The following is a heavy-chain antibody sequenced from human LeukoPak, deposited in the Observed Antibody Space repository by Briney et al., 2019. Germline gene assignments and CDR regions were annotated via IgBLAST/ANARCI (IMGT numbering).Heavy chain of an antibody. J-gene: IGHJ1*01. V-gene: IGHV4-39*01. D-gene: IGHD6-13*01. CDR3: ARHDQGIAAAEYFQH. CDR1: GGSISSSSYY. Sequence: NPSETLSLTCTVAGGSISSSSYYWGWLRQPPGKGLEWIGSIYYSGSTYYNPSLKSRVTISVDTSKNQFSLKLSSVTAADTAVYYCARHDQGIAAAEYFQHWGQGTLVTVPS. CDR2: IYYSGST.